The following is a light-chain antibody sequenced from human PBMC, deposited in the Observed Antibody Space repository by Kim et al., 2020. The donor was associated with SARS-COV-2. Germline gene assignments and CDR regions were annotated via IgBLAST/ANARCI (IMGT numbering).Light chain of an antibody. J-gene: IGKJ4*01. CDR2: DAA. CDR1: QYGSNN. Sequence: PGEDAAPPSWSTQYGSNNFAWYQQQPRQAPPHLITDAAARSAAIPARISGSGCGTEFSLTISSREPDDDAVYYYQQQDNRHSLTFGGGTKVEIK. CDR3: QQQDNRHSLT. V-gene: IGKV3-11*01.